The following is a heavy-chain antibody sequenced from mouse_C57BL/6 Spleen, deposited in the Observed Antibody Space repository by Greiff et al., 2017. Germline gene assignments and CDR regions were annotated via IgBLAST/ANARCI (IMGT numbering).Heavy chain of an antibody. D-gene: IGHD1-1*01. CDR3: ARRGVTTVVAYYFDY. CDR1: GYTFTSYW. Sequence: VQLQQPGAELVKPGASVKLSCKASGYTFTSYWMHWVKQRPGQGLEWIGMIHPNSGSTNYNEKFKSKATLTVDKSSSTAYMQLSSLTSEDSAVYYCARRGVTTVVAYYFDYWGQGTTLTVSS. J-gene: IGHJ2*01. CDR2: IHPNSGST. V-gene: IGHV1-64*01.